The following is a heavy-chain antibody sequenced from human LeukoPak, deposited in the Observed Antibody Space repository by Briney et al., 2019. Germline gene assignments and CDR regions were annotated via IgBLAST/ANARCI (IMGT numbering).Heavy chain of an antibody. J-gene: IGHJ4*01. CDR3: AREDSGTSIDY. CDR1: VGSLTSYY. V-gene: IGHV4-59*01. D-gene: IGHD1-26*01. CDR2: IYYSGNT. Sequence: PSETLSLTCTVPVGSLTSYYFTWIPQPPGKGLEWIGYIYYSGNTNYNPSLKSRVTMSLDMSKNQFSLRLTSVTTADTTVYYCAREDSGTSIDYWGQGTLVTVSS.